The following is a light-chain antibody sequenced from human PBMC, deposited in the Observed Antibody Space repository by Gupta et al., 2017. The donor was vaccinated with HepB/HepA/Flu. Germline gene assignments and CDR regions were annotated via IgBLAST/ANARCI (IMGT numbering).Light chain of an antibody. Sequence: AIRMTQSPSSFSASTGDRVTITCRASQGISSYLAWYQQKPGKAPKLLIYAASTLQSGVPSRFSGSGSGTDFTLTISCLQSKDFATYYCQQYYSYPATFGGGTKVEIK. CDR3: QQYYSYPAT. V-gene: IGKV1-8*01. CDR1: QGISSY. CDR2: AAS. J-gene: IGKJ4*01.